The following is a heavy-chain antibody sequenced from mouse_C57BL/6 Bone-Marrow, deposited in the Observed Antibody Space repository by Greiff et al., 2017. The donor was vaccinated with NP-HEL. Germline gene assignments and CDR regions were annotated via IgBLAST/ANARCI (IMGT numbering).Heavy chain of an antibody. CDR2: ISYDGSN. Sequence: EVKLEESGPGLVKPSQSLSLTCSVTGYSITSGYYWNWIRQFPGNKLEWMGYISYDGSNNYNPSLKNRISITRDTSKNQFFLKLNSVTTEDTATYYCARDPYDYNAMDYWGQGTSVTVSS. CDR1: GYSITSGYY. CDR3: ARDPYDYNAMDY. J-gene: IGHJ4*01. V-gene: IGHV3-6*01.